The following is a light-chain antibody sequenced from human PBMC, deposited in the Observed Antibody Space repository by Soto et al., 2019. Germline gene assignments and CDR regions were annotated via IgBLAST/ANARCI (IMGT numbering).Light chain of an antibody. V-gene: IGKV1-5*03. Sequence: DIPMTQSPSTLSAFIGDRVTITCRASQSITNWLAWYQQKPGSAPKLLMYKASTLESGVPSRFSGSGSGTEFTLTISSLQPDDFATYYCQQYKSYPYTFGQGTKLEIK. J-gene: IGKJ2*01. CDR2: KAS. CDR1: QSITNW. CDR3: QQYKSYPYT.